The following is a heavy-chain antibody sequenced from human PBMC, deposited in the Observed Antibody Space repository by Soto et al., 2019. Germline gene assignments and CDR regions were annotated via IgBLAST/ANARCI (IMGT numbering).Heavy chain of an antibody. V-gene: IGHV4-59*01. D-gene: IGHD3-9*01. CDR3: AREKTPMSPHYFYYGMDV. J-gene: IGHJ6*02. Sequence: SETLSLTCTVSGGSLRGYSWSWIRQSPGKGLEWIGYVYSGGGTNYSPSFMGRVTISVDTTDNQFSLKLYSVTAADTAVYYCAREKTPMSPHYFYYGMDVWGQGTTVTVSS. CDR1: GGSLRGYS. CDR2: VYSGGGT.